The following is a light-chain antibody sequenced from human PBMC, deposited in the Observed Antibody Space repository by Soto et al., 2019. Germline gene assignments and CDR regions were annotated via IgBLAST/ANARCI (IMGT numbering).Light chain of an antibody. CDR2: DTS. Sequence: EIVLTQSPATLSLSPGERATLSCRASQSVGSYLAWYQQKPGQAPRLLIYDTSNRAPGIPARFSGSGSGTDFTLTISSLEPEDFALYYCQQRRNWPLYTFGQGTKLEIK. CDR1: QSVGSY. V-gene: IGKV3-11*01. J-gene: IGKJ2*01. CDR3: QQRRNWPLYT.